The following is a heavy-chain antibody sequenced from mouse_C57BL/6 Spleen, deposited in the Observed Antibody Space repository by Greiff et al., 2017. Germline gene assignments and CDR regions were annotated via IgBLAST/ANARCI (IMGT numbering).Heavy chain of an antibody. V-gene: IGHV1-80*01. D-gene: IGHD3-3*01. Sequence: VMLVESGAELVKPGASVKISCKASGYAFSSYWMTWVKQRPGKGLEWIGQIYPGDGDTNYNGKFKGKATLTADKSSSTAYMQLSSLTSEDSAVYFCARSGDVGYFDYWGQGTTLTVSS. CDR1: GYAFSSYW. J-gene: IGHJ2*01. CDR2: IYPGDGDT. CDR3: ARSGDVGYFDY.